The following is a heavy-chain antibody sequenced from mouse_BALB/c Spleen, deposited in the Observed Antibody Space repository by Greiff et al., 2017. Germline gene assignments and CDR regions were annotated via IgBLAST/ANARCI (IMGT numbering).Heavy chain of an antibody. J-gene: IGHJ1*01. D-gene: IGHD1-1*01. V-gene: IGHV5-6-5*01. CDR1: GFAFSSYD. CDR2: ISSGGST. CDR3: ARGQFITTVVRYFDV. Sequence: EVQGVESGGGLVKPGGSLKLSCAASGFAFSSYDMSWVRQTPEKRLEWVAYISSGGSTYYPDSVKGRFTISRDNARNILYLQMSSLRSEDTAMYYCARGQFITTVVRYFDVWGAGTTVTVSS.